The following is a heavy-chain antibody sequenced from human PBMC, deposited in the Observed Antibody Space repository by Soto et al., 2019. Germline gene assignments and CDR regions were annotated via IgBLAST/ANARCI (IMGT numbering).Heavy chain of an antibody. V-gene: IGHV1-58*01. Sequence: GASVKVSCETSGFMFTSSAVQWVRQALGQRLEWIGWLVVGSGNTHYAQHFQERVTLTRDMSTGTAYMELSSLRSEDTAVYYCAAVPVLRFLKWLPAYFDYWGQGTLVTVSS. J-gene: IGHJ4*02. D-gene: IGHD3-3*01. CDR3: AAVPVLRFLKWLPAYFDY. CDR1: GFMFTSSA. CDR2: LVVGSGNT.